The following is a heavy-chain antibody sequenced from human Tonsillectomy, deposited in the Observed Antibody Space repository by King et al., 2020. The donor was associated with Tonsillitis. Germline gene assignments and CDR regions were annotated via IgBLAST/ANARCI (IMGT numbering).Heavy chain of an antibody. Sequence: VQLVESGGGVVQPGRSLRLSCAASGFTFSSFTMHWVRQAPGKGLEWGAVLSYDGSNTYYADSVKGRFTISRDNSKNTLYLQMNSLRVEDTAVYYCAREPRKVVAGNFDYWGQGTLVTVSS. V-gene: IGHV3-30*04. J-gene: IGHJ4*02. CDR2: LSYDGSNT. D-gene: IGHD6-19*01. CDR3: AREPRKVVAGNFDY. CDR1: GFTFSSFT.